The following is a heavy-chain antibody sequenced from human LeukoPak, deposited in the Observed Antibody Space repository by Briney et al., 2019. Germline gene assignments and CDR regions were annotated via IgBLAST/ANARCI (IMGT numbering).Heavy chain of an antibody. V-gene: IGHV4-59*01. CDR1: GGSISTYF. Sequence: SETLSLTCSVSGGSISTYFWSWIRQPPGKGLEWIGYIYYTGTTNYNPSLRSRVTMSVDTSRNQFSLRLSSVTAADTAVYYCAREDPQTTVPEGMDVWGHGTTVIVSS. CDR3: AREDPQTTVPEGMDV. D-gene: IGHD4-17*01. J-gene: IGHJ6*02. CDR2: IYYTGTT.